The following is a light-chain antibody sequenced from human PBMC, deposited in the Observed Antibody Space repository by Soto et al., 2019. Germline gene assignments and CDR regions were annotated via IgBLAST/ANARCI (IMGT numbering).Light chain of an antibody. J-gene: IGKJ2*01. Sequence: EIVLTQSPGTLSLSPGERATLSCRASQSVSSSYLAWYQQKPGQAPRLLIYGASTMPTGIPDRFSGSGSGTDFTLTISRLEPEDFAVYYCQQYGSSLYIFGPGTKLEIK. V-gene: IGKV3-20*01. CDR1: QSVSSSY. CDR3: QQYGSSLYI. CDR2: GAS.